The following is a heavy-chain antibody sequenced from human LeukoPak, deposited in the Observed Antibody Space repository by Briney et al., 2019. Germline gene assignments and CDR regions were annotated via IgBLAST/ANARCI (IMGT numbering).Heavy chain of an antibody. CDR2: IKEDGSEK. CDR3: ARDSDFNWFDP. V-gene: IGHV3-7*01. J-gene: IGHJ5*02. CDR1: GFTFSSYW. Sequence: PGGSLRLSCAASGFTFSSYWMSWVRQAPGKGLEWVANIKEDGSEKYYVDSVKGRFTISRDNAKNSLYLQMNSLRVEDTAVYYCARDSDFNWFDPWGQGTLVTVSS. D-gene: IGHD2-21*02.